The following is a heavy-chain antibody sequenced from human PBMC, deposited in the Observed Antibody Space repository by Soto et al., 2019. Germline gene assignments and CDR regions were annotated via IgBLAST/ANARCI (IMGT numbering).Heavy chain of an antibody. CDR1: GGTFSSYT. CDR3: ASHFTLGYCSSTGCYLAY. V-gene: IGHV1-69*02. Sequence: QVQLVQSGAEVKKPGSSVKVSCKASGGTFSSYTISWVRQAPGQGLEWMGRIIPILGIANYAQKFQGRVTITADKSTSTAYMELSSLRSEDTAVYYWASHFTLGYCSSTGCYLAYWGQGTLVTVSS. J-gene: IGHJ4*02. D-gene: IGHD2-2*01. CDR2: IIPILGIA.